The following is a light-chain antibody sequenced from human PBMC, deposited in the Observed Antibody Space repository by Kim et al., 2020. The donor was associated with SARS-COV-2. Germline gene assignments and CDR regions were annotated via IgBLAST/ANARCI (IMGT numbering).Light chain of an antibody. CDR2: DAS. V-gene: IGKV1-33*01. Sequence: ASVGDRVTITCQASQDINNYLNWYQQRPGKAPNLLMSDASNLKTGVPSRFSGRGSGTYFSLTINSLQPEDIATYYCQQYDNLPLTFGGGTKVDIK. CDR3: QQYDNLPLT. CDR1: QDINNY. J-gene: IGKJ4*01.